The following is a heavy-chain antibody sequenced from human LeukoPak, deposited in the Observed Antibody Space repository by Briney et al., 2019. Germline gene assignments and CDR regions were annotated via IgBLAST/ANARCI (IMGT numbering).Heavy chain of an antibody. CDR1: GFTFSSHW. CDR2: INQDGSEK. J-gene: IGHJ4*02. V-gene: IGHV3-7*01. CDR3: ARDHVVDGLVFDY. D-gene: IGHD2-15*01. Sequence: GGSLRLSCAASGFTFSSHWMSWVGQAPGKGLEWVANINQDGSEKYYVDSVKGRFTISRDSAKNSLYLQMNTLSPEDTAIYYCARDHVVDGLVFDYWGQGTLVTVSS.